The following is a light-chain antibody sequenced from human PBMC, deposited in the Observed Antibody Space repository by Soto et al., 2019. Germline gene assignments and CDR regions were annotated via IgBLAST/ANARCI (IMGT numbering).Light chain of an antibody. CDR2: WAS. CDR3: QQYYRTPRT. CDR1: QSVLYSSNNKNY. J-gene: IGKJ1*01. V-gene: IGKV4-1*01. Sequence: DIVMTQSTDSLAVSLGERATINCKSSQSVLYSSNNKNYLAWYQQKPGQPPKLLIYWASTRESGVPDRFSGSGSGTDFTLTISSLQAEDVAVYYGQQYYRTPRTFGQGNKVEIK.